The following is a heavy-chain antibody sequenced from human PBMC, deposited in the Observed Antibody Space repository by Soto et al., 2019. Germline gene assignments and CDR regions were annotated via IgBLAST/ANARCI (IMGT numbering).Heavy chain of an antibody. CDR1: GFTFSSYG. Sequence: QVQLVESGGGVVQPGRSLRLSCAASGFTFSSYGMHWVRQAPGKGLEWVAVISYDGSNKYYADSVKGRFNISRDNSKNTLYLQMNSLRAEDTAVYYCAKDALISMMTTVTTSGAFDIWGQGTMVTVSS. D-gene: IGHD4-17*01. V-gene: IGHV3-30*18. J-gene: IGHJ3*02. CDR2: ISYDGSNK. CDR3: AKDALISMMTTVTTSGAFDI.